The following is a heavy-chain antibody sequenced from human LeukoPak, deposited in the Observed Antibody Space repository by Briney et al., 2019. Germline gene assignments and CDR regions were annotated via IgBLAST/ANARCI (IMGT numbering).Heavy chain of an antibody. CDR3: AKGGKWDVTPFDY. D-gene: IGHD1-26*01. CDR2: ISYDGSNK. J-gene: IGHJ4*02. CDR1: GFTFISYS. V-gene: IGHV3-30*04. Sequence: GGSLRLSCAASGFTFISYSMHWVRQAPGKGLEWVAVISYDGSNKYYADSVKGRFTISRDSSKNTLYLQVNSLRAEDTAVYYCAKGGKWDVTPFDYWGQGTLVIVSS.